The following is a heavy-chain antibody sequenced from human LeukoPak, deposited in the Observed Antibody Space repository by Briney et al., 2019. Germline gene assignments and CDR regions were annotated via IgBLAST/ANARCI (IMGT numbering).Heavy chain of an antibody. V-gene: IGHV3-30-3*01. CDR2: ISYDGSNK. D-gene: IGHD6-13*01. J-gene: IGHJ1*01. CDR1: GFTFSSYA. CDR3: ARDEAQQLVTEYFQH. Sequence: GGSLRLSCAASGFTFSSYAMHWVRQAPGKGLEWVAVISYDGSNKYYADSVKGRFTISRDNSKNTLYLQMNSLRAEDTAVYYCARDEAQQLVTEYFQHWGQGTLVTVSS.